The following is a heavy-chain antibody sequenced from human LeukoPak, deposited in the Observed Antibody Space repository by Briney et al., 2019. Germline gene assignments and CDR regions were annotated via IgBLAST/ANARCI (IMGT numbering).Heavy chain of an antibody. J-gene: IGHJ4*02. D-gene: IGHD3-10*01. CDR3: AKDRHFYGAGTYYNLDY. V-gene: IGHV3-30*18. Sequence: PGGSLRLSCAASGFIFSTHGMHWVRQAPGKGLEWVSLISYDGSTKYYADSVKGRFTISRDNSKRTLYLQLNSLRAEDTAVYYCAKDRHFYGAGTYYNLDYWGQGTLVTVSS. CDR2: ISYDGSTK. CDR1: GFIFSTHG.